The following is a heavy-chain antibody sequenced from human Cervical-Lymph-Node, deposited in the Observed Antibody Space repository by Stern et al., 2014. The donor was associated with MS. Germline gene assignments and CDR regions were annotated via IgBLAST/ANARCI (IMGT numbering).Heavy chain of an antibody. D-gene: IGHD6-13*01. CDR2: IIPIFRTP. V-gene: IGHV1-69*01. J-gene: IGHJ5*02. Sequence: VQLVESGAEVKKPGSSVKVSCKASGCTFSSYAISWVRQAPGQGLEWMGGIIPIFRTPNYAQKFQGRVTITADESTSTAYMELSSLRSEDTAVYYCARDRMSIAASGTNWFDPWGQGTLVTVSS. CDR3: ARDRMSIAASGTNWFDP. CDR1: GCTFSSYA.